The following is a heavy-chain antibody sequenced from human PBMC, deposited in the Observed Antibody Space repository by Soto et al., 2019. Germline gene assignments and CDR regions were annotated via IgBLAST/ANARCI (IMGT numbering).Heavy chain of an antibody. CDR3: GRDAVTKRDFYYYGMDV. V-gene: IGHV4-31*03. D-gene: IGHD4-4*01. J-gene: IGHJ6*02. Sequence: QVQLQESGPGLVKPSQTLSLTCTVSGGSIKNSGYYWSWIRQHPEKGLEWIGYISYSGSTDYAPSLKSRVTMLVDTSKNQFFLNLTSVTAADTAVYYCGRDAVTKRDFYYYGMDVWGRGTTVTVSS. CDR2: ISYSGST. CDR1: GGSIKNSGYY.